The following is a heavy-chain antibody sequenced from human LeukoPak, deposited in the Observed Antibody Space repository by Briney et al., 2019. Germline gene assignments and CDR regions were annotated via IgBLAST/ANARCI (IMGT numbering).Heavy chain of an antibody. Sequence: SSETLSLTCAVYGGSFSGYYWSWIRQPPGKGLEWIGEINHSGSTNYNPSLKSRVTISVDTSKNQFSLKLSSVTAADTAVYYCARRRYSYGVGNWFDPWGQGTLVTVSS. J-gene: IGHJ5*02. CDR1: GGSFSGYY. V-gene: IGHV4-34*01. CDR3: ARRRYSYGVGNWFDP. D-gene: IGHD5-18*01. CDR2: INHSGST.